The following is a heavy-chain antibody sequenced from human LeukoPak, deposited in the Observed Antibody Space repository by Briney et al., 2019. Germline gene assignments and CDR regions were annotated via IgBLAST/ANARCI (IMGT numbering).Heavy chain of an antibody. J-gene: IGHJ4*02. V-gene: IGHV3-23*01. Sequence: GGSLRLSCAASGFTFSSYAVSWVRQAPGKGLEWVSSLSVSGGTTYYTDSVKGRFTVSRDNSRDTLYLQMHSLRVEDTAVYYCARMNGGSLSSYYFDYWGQGILVTVPS. D-gene: IGHD1-26*01. CDR3: ARMNGGSLSSYYFDY. CDR2: LSVSGGTT. CDR1: GFTFSSYA.